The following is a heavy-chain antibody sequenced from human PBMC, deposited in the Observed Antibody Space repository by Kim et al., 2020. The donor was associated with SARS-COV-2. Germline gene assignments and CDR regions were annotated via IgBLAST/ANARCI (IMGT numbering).Heavy chain of an antibody. CDR1: GFTFSSYW. D-gene: IGHD5-18*01. CDR3: VSLYTAKLRDY. V-gene: IGHV3-74*01. J-gene: IGHJ4*02. CDR2: INSDGSST. Sequence: GGSLRLSCAASGFTFSSYWMHWVRQAPGKGLVWVSRINSDGSSTSYADSVKGRFTISRDNAKNTLYLQMNSLRAEDTAVYYCVSLYTAKLRDYWGQGTLVTVSS.